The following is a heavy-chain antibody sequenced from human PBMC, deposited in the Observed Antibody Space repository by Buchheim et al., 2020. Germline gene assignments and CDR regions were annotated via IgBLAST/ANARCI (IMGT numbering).Heavy chain of an antibody. CDR3: ARDRWLRDAFDI. Sequence: EVQLVESGGGLVQPGGSLRLSCAASGFTFSSYSMNWVRQAPGKGLEWVSYISSSSRTRYYADSVSGRFTISRENAKKSLYLQVNSLRDEDTAVYYCARDRWLRDAFDIWGQGT. CDR1: GFTFSSYS. J-gene: IGHJ3*02. V-gene: IGHV3-48*02. CDR2: ISSSSRTR. D-gene: IGHD5-12*01.